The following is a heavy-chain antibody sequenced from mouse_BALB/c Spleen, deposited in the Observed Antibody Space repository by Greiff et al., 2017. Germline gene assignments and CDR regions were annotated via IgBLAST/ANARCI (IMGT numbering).Heavy chain of an antibody. CDR3: ARENYGLYYYAMDY. V-gene: IGHV2-9*02. CDR1: GFSLTSYG. Sequence: QVQLQQSGPGLVAPSQSLSITCTVSGFSLTSYGVHWVRQPPGKGLEWLGVIWAGGSTNYNSALMSRLSISKDNSKSQVFLKMNSLQTDDTAMYYCARENYGLYYYAMDYWGQGTSVTVSS. J-gene: IGHJ4*01. CDR2: IWAGGST. D-gene: IGHD1-2*01.